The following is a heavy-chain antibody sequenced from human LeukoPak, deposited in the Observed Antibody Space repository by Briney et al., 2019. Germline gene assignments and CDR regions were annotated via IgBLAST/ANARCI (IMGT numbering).Heavy chain of an antibody. CDR3: ARGSYCSSTSCYPRVTTRGYWYFDL. J-gene: IGHJ2*01. Sequence: ASVKVSCKASGGTFSSYAISWVRQAPGQGLEWMGWMNPNSGNTGYAQKFQSRVTITRNTSISTAYMELSSLRSEDTAVYYCARGSYCSSTSCYPRVTTRGYWYFDLWGRGTLVTVSS. CDR1: GGTFSSYA. D-gene: IGHD2-2*01. V-gene: IGHV1-8*03. CDR2: MNPNSGNT.